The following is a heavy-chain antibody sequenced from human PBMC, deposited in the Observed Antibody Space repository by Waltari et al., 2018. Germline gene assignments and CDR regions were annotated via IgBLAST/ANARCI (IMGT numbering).Heavy chain of an antibody. V-gene: IGHV4-59*11. CDR1: GGSISSHY. J-gene: IGHJ3*02. Sequence: QVQLQESGPGLVKPSETLSLTCTVSGGSISSHYWSWIRQPPGKGLEWIGYIYYSGGTNDNPSLKGRVTISVDTSKNQFSLKLSSVTAADTAVYYCARRLGYCSGGSCPAFDIWGQGTMVTVSS. CDR3: ARRLGYCSGGSCPAFDI. D-gene: IGHD2-15*01. CDR2: IYYSGGT.